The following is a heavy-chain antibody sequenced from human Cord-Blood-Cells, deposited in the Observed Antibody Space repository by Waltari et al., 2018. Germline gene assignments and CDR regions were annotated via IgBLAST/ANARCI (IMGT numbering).Heavy chain of an antibody. Sequence: QVQLQESGPGLVKPSGTLSLTCAVSGGSISSSNWGSWVRQPPGKGLRWIGEIYHSGRTNYNPSLKSRVTISVDKSKNQFSLKLSSVTAADTAVYYCARRYYDFWSGSPYYFDYWGQGTLVTVSS. CDR3: ARRYYDFWSGSPYYFDY. V-gene: IGHV4-4*02. J-gene: IGHJ4*02. CDR1: GGSISSSNW. CDR2: IYHSGRT. D-gene: IGHD3-3*01.